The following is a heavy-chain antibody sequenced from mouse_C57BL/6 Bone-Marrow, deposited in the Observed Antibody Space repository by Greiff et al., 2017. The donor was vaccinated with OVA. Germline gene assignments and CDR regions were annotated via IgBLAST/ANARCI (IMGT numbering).Heavy chain of an antibody. CDR1: GYTFTSYW. D-gene: IGHD2-12*01. J-gene: IGHJ2*01. CDR2: IYPGSGST. Sequence: QVQLQQPGAELVQPGASVKMSCKASGYTFTSYWITWVNQRPGQGLEWIGDIYPGSGSTNYNAKFKGQSTITVDTSSNTPFLQLSSLTSEDSAVYYCGTGIVTCDYWGQGTTLTVSA. V-gene: IGHV1-55*01. CDR3: GTGIVTCDY.